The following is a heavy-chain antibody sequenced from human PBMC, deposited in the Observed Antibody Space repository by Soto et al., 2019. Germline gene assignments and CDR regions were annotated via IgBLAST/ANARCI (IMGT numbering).Heavy chain of an antibody. D-gene: IGHD6-19*01. CDR1: GYSFTSYW. CDR3: ARHAGVIAVAGTRDFDY. Sequence: PGESLKISCKGSGYSFTSYWISWVRQMPGKGLEWMGRIDPSDSYTNYSPSFQGHVTISADKSISTAYLQWSSLKASDTAMYYCARHAGVIAVAGTRDFDYSGQGPLVTVFS. J-gene: IGHJ4*02. V-gene: IGHV5-10-1*01. CDR2: IDPSDSYT.